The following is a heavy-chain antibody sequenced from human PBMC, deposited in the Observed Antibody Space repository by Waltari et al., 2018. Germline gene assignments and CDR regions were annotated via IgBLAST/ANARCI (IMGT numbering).Heavy chain of an antibody. Sequence: EVQLVESGGGLVRPGGSLRLSCSDSEFSFSNAWMHWVRQAPGKGLVWVSRIWRESRVINYAEFVSGRFIISRDNAKNMLYLQMNSLRVEDTAVYYCVRGNNMNGNILQYWGQGTLVSVSS. CDR3: VRGNNMNGNILQY. CDR1: EFSFSNAW. V-gene: IGHV3-74*01. D-gene: IGHD1-1*01. J-gene: IGHJ1*01. CDR2: IWRESRVI.